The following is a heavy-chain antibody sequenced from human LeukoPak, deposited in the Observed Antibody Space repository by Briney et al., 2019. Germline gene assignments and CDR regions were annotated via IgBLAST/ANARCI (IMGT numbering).Heavy chain of an antibody. V-gene: IGHV1-8*01. J-gene: IGHJ3*02. Sequence: GASVKVSCKASGYTFTSYDINWVRQATGQGLEWMGWMNPNSGNTGYAQKFQGRVTMTRNTSISTAYMELSSLRSEDTAVYYCARWGLLIAVAGTTRGGAFDIWGQGTMVTVSS. CDR3: ARWGLLIAVAGTTRGGAFDI. D-gene: IGHD6-19*01. CDR2: MNPNSGNT. CDR1: GYTFTSYD.